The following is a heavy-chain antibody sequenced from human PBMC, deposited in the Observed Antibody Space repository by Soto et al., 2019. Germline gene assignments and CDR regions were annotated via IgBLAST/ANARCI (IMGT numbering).Heavy chain of an antibody. D-gene: IGHD6-19*01. CDR1: GGSVSSGSYY. CDR3: ASSGSGWGPDAFDI. CDR2: IYYSGST. Sequence: QVQLQESGPGLVKPSETLSLTCTVSGGSVSSGSYYWSWIRQPPGKGLEWIGYIYYSGSTNYNPSPKSRVTIAVDTSQTQFSLRLSSATAADTAVQYCASSGSGWGPDAFDIWGQGTMVTVAS. V-gene: IGHV4-61*01. J-gene: IGHJ3*02.